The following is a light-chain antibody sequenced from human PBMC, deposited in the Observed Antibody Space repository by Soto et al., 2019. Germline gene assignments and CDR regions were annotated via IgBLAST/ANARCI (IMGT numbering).Light chain of an antibody. CDR3: QKYNSAPSIT. J-gene: IGKJ5*01. Sequence: DIQMTPSPSSLSASVGDRATITCRASQGISNYLAWYQQKPGKVPKLLIYAASTLQSGVPSRFSGSGSGTDFTLTIRSLQPEDVATYYCQKYNSAPSITVGQGTRLGI. CDR2: AAS. CDR1: QGISNY. V-gene: IGKV1-27*01.